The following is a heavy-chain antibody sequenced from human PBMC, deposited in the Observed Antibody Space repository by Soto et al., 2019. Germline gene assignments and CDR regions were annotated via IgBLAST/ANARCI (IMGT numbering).Heavy chain of an antibody. D-gene: IGHD6-19*01. J-gene: IGHJ4*02. V-gene: IGHV1-69*01. Sequence: QVQLVQSGAEVKKPGSSVKVSCKVSGGSFSNIGINWVRQAPGQGLEWMGGIVPMFGSASYAQKFQGRVTITADEATSTSYMEVSGLTSDDTAVYYCARSASSGWYLLKFDYWGQGTWVTVSS. CDR3: ARSASSGWYLLKFDY. CDR2: IVPMFGSA. CDR1: GGSFSNIG.